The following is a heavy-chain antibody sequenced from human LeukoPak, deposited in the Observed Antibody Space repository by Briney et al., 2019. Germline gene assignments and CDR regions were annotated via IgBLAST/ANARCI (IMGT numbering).Heavy chain of an antibody. CDR1: GFTFSSYW. J-gene: IGHJ4*02. CDR2: INTDGSTT. Sequence: GGSLRLSCAASGFTFSSYWMHWVRQAPGKGLVWVSRINTDGSTTSYADSVKGRFTISRDNAKNTLYLQMNSLRAEDTAVYYCAKGCGGNCRSDDYWGQGTLVIVSS. V-gene: IGHV3-74*01. CDR3: AKGCGGNCRSDDY. D-gene: IGHD2-21*02.